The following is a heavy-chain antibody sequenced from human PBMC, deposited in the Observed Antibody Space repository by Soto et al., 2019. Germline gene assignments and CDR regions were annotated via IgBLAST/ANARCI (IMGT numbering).Heavy chain of an antibody. CDR1: GGSISSSSYY. Sequence: SETLSLTCTVSGGSISSSSYYWGWIRQPPGKGLEWIGSIYYSGSTYYNPSLKSRVTISVDTSKNQFSLKLSSVTAADTAVYYCARHGDYIWGSYVDFDYWGQGTLVTVSS. D-gene: IGHD3-16*01. V-gene: IGHV4-39*01. CDR3: ARHGDYIWGSYVDFDY. J-gene: IGHJ4*02. CDR2: IYYSGST.